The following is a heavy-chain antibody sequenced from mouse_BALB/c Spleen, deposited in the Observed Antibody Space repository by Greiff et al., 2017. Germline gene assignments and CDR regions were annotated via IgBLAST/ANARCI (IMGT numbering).Heavy chain of an antibody. CDR3: ARSGGNYLDY. V-gene: IGHV5-17*02. CDR2: ISSGSSTI. J-gene: IGHJ4*01. D-gene: IGHD2-1*01. CDR1: GFSFSSFG. Sequence: EVKLVESGGGLVQPGGSRKLSCAASGFSFSSFGMHWVRQAPEKGLEWVAYISSGSSTIYYADTVKGRFTISRDNPKNTLFLQMTSLRSEDTAMYYCARSGGNYLDYWGQGTSVTVSS.